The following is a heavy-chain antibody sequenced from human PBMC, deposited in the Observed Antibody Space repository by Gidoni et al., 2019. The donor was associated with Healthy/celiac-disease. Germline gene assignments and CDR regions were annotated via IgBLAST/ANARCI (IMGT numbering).Heavy chain of an antibody. Sequence: EVQLVESGGGLVQPGRSLRLSCAASGFTFDDYAMHWVRQAPGKGLEWVSGISWNSGSIGYADSVKGRFTISRDNAKNSLYLQMNSLRAEDTALYYCAKGSTMVRGPHNYWGQGTLVTVSS. CDR2: ISWNSGSI. CDR3: AKGSTMVRGPHNY. J-gene: IGHJ4*02. D-gene: IGHD3-10*01. V-gene: IGHV3-9*01. CDR1: GFTFDDYA.